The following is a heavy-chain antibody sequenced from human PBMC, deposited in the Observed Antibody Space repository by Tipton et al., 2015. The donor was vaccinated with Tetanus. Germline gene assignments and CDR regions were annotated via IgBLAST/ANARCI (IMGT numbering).Heavy chain of an antibody. CDR2: IYQNGDA. CDR1: GGSISSFY. Sequence: TLSLTCTVSGGSISSFYWYWIRQPPGKGLEWIAYIYQNGDANYIPSLKSRVTISADTSKNQVSLRLNSVTAADTAAYFCARGGWFPTYFDLWGRGTLVTVSS. V-gene: IGHV4-59*01. D-gene: IGHD6-19*01. CDR3: ARGGWFPTYFDL. J-gene: IGHJ2*01.